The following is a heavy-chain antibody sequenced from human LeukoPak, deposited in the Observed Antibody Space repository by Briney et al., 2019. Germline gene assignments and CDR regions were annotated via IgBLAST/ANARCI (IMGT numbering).Heavy chain of an antibody. V-gene: IGHV4-34*01. CDR3: ARGLASGYPPIPFDY. J-gene: IGHJ4*02. D-gene: IGHD3-3*01. CDR2: ITYDGST. CDR1: GGSFDGYY. Sequence: SETLSLTCAVLGGSFDGYYWSWIRQPPGKGLEWIGEITYDGSTNYNPSLKSRVTISVDTSKIQFSLNLSSVTAAGTAIYYCARGLASGYPPIPFDYWGQGTQVTVSS.